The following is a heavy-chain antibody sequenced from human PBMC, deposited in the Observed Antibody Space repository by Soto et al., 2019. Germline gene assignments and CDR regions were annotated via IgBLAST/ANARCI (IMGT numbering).Heavy chain of an antibody. J-gene: IGHJ4*02. CDR1: GGSITSGDYF. D-gene: IGHD3-16*01. Sequence: SETLSLTCSVSGGSITSGDYFWTWIRQPPGKGLEWIGYVSHTGNAYYNPSLKSRGTISLDTSKNQFSLRLTSVTATDTAGYFWATRGGTWHYYFDYWGGGSLFTVSS. CDR2: VSHTGNA. CDR3: ATRGGTWHYYFDY. V-gene: IGHV4-30-4*01.